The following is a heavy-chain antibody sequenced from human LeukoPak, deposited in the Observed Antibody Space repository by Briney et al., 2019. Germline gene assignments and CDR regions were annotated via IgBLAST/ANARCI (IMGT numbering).Heavy chain of an antibody. V-gene: IGHV4-59*01. CDR3: ARRLKLATPRPGDAFDI. CDR1: GDSISNYY. CDR2: VYYSGST. J-gene: IGHJ3*02. Sequence: SETLSLTCTVSGDSISNYYWNWIRQPPGKGLEWIGYVYYSGSTNYNPSLKSRVTISVDTSKTQFSLKLSSVTAADTAVYYCARRLKLATPRPGDAFDIWGQGTMVTVSS. D-gene: IGHD1-1*01.